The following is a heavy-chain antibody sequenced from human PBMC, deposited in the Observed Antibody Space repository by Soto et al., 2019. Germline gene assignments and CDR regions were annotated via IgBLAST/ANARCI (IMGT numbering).Heavy chain of an antibody. D-gene: IGHD6-13*01. CDR2: IYDNGTT. Sequence: PGGSLRLSCAASGLTVSNAYMAWVRQAPGMGLEWVSVIYDNGTTYYADSVKGRFTISRDNSKNTLYLQMNSLRAEDTAAYYCAREMAMGIAAAGAIDYWGQGTLVTVSS. CDR3: AREMAMGIAAAGAIDY. J-gene: IGHJ4*02. V-gene: IGHV3-66*03. CDR1: GLTVSNAY.